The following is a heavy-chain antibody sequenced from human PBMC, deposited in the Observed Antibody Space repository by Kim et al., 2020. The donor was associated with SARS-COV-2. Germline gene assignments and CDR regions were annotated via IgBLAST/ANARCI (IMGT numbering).Heavy chain of an antibody. CDR3: ARGMRWLQSGGDYYFDY. V-gene: IGHV1-8*01. Sequence: QGRVTMTRNTSISTAYMELSSLRSEDTAVYYCARGMRWLQSGGDYYFDYWGQGTLVTVSS. D-gene: IGHD3-16*01. J-gene: IGHJ4*02.